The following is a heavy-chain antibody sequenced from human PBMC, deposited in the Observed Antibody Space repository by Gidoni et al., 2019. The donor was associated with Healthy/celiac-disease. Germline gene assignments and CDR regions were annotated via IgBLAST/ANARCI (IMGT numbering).Heavy chain of an antibody. V-gene: IGHV3-33*01. J-gene: IGHJ4*02. Sequence: QVQLVESGGGVVQPGRSLRLSCAASGFTFSSYGMHWVRQAPGKGLEWVAVIWYDGSNKYYADSVKGRFTISRDNSKNTLYLQMNSLRAEDTAVYYCAGRGAIFGEHIGDYWGQGTLVTVSS. CDR1: GFTFSSYG. CDR3: AGRGAIFGEHIGDY. D-gene: IGHD3-3*01. CDR2: IWYDGSNK.